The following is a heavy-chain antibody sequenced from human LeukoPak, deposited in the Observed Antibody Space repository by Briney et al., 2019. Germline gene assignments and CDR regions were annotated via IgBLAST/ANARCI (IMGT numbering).Heavy chain of an antibody. D-gene: IGHD6-13*01. CDR2: INTNTGNP. CDR3: AREGYSSSWRPFQH. CDR1: GYTFTSYA. Sequence: ASVKVSCKASGYTFTSYAMNWVRQAPGQGLEWMGWINTNTGNPTYAQGFTGRFVFSLDTSVSTAYLQISSLKAEDTAVYYCAREGYSSSWRPFQHWGQGTLVTVSS. J-gene: IGHJ1*01. V-gene: IGHV7-4-1*02.